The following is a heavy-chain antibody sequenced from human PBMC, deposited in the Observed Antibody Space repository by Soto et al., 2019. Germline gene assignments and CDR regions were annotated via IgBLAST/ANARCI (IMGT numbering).Heavy chain of an antibody. Sequence: GGSLRLSCAASGFTFSSYAMSWVRQAPGKGLEWVSAISGSGGSTYYADSVKGRFTISRDNSKNTLYLQMNSLRAEDTAVYYCAKVLPLDWLSLHAFDIWGQGTMVTVSS. D-gene: IGHD3-9*01. J-gene: IGHJ3*02. CDR2: ISGSGGST. CDR3: AKVLPLDWLSLHAFDI. CDR1: GFTFSSYA. V-gene: IGHV3-23*01.